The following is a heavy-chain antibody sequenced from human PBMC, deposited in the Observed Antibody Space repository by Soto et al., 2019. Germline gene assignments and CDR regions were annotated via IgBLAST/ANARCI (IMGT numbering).Heavy chain of an antibody. Sequence: GGSLRLSCAASGFTFSSYGMHWVRQAPGKGLEWVAVIWYDGSNKYYADSVKGRFTISRDNSKNTLYLQMNSLRAEDTAVYYCARDRAVSSSSWYYYGMDVWGQGTTVTVSS. J-gene: IGHJ6*02. D-gene: IGHD6-13*01. V-gene: IGHV3-33*01. CDR2: IWYDGSNK. CDR3: ARDRAVSSSSWYYYGMDV. CDR1: GFTFSSYG.